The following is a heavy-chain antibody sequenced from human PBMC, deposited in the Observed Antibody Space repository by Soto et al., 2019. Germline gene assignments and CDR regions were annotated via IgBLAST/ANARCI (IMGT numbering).Heavy chain of an antibody. Sequence: QVQLVQSGAEVKKPGSSVKVSCNASGGAFSRKVISWVRQAPGQGLEWMGGIIPFFGITNNTQNFQCRATITAAESTRSAYLEVISLRSEDTAVYFCTLREPHFVSWGQGTLVIVSS. CDR1: GGAFSRKV. CDR3: TLREPHFVS. V-gene: IGHV1-69*12. J-gene: IGHJ4*02. D-gene: IGHD1-26*01. CDR2: IIPFFGIT.